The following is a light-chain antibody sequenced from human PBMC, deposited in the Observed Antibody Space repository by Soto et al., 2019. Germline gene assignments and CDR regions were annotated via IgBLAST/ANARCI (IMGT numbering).Light chain of an antibody. V-gene: IGKV3-15*01. J-gene: IGKJ1*01. CDR1: QSVSSR. CDR3: QQYDNWWT. Sequence: EIVMTQSPATLSVSPGERATLSCRASQSVSSRLAWYQKKPGQAPRLLIYGASTRATGIPARFSGSGSGTEFTLSISSLPSEDSAVYYCQQYDNWWTFGQGTKVDIK. CDR2: GAS.